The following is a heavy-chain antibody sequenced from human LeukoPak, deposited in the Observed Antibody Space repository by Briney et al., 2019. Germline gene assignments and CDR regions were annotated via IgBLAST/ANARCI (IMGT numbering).Heavy chain of an antibody. J-gene: IGHJ5*02. CDR2: IYYSGST. D-gene: IGHD6-19*01. V-gene: IGHV4-61*08. CDR3: ARAKQWLVSLLSPPNWFDP. CDR1: GGSISSGDYY. Sequence: PSETLSLTCTVSGGSISSGDYYWSWIRQPPGKGLEWIGYIYYSGSTNYNPSLKSRVTISVDTSKNQFSLKLSSVAAADTAVYYCARAKQWLVSLLSPPNWFDPWGQGTLVTVSS.